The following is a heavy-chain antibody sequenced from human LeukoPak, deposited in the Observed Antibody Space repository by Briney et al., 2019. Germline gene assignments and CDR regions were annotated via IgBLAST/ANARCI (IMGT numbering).Heavy chain of an antibody. D-gene: IGHD1-1*01. CDR3: ARSAVHDAFDI. CDR2: IIPIFGTA. J-gene: IGHJ3*02. Sequence: SVKVSCKASGGTFSSYAISWVRQAPGQGLEWMGGIIPIFGTANYAQKFQGRVTITADKSTSTAYMELSSLRSEDTAVYYRARSAVHDAFDIWGQGTMVTVSS. CDR1: GGTFSSYA. V-gene: IGHV1-69*06.